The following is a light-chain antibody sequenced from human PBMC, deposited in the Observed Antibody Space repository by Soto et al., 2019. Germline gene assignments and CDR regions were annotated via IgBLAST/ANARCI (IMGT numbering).Light chain of an antibody. CDR2: KAS. CDR1: QSISTW. J-gene: IGKJ3*01. Sequence: DIQMTQSPSTLSASVGDRVSVTCRASQSISTWVAWYQQKPGKAPKLLIYKASSLASGVPSRFSGSGSGTDFTLTISSLQPEDFATYYCQQSYSTPRTFGPGTKVDIK. CDR3: QQSYSTPRT. V-gene: IGKV1-5*03.